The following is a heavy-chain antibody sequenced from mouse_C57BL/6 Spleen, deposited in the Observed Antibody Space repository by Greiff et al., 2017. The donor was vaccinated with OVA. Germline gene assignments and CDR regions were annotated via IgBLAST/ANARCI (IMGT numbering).Heavy chain of an antibody. Sequence: QVQLQQPGAELVMPGASVKLSCKASGYTFTSYWMHWVKQRPGQGLEWIGEIDPSDSYTNYNQKFKGKSTVTVDKSSSTAYMQLSSLTSEDSAIYYCARRTLTGTDYWGQGTTLTVSS. CDR1: GYTFTSYW. V-gene: IGHV1-69*01. CDR3: ARRTLTGTDY. J-gene: IGHJ2*01. CDR2: IDPSDSYT. D-gene: IGHD4-1*01.